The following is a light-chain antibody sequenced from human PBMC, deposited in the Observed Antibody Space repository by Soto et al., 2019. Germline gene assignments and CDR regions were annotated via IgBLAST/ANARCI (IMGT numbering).Light chain of an antibody. J-gene: IGKJ2*01. CDR3: QQYNNWPDT. CDR2: GAS. CDR1: QSVSAN. V-gene: IGKV3-15*01. Sequence: EMVMTQSPATLSLSPGERATLSCRASQSVSANLAWYQQKPGQVPRLLIYGASTRATGIPARFSGSGSGTEFTLTISSLQSEDFAVYYCQQYNNWPDTFGQGTKLEIK.